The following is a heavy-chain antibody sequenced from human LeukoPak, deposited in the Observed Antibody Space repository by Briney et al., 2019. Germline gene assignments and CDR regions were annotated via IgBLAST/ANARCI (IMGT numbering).Heavy chain of an antibody. V-gene: IGHV4-31*03. J-gene: IGHJ6*04. CDR2: IYYSGST. CDR1: GGSISSGGYY. CDR3: ARQVVPADYYYYYGMDV. Sequence: PSQTLSLTCTVSGGSISSGGYYWSWIRQHPGKGLEWIGYIYYSGSTYYNPSLKSRVTISVDTSKNQFSLKLSSVTAADTAVYYCARQVVPADYYYYYGMDVWGKGTTVTVSS. D-gene: IGHD2-2*01.